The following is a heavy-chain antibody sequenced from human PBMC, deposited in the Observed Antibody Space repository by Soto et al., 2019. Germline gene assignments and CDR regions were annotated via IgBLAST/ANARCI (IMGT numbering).Heavy chain of an antibody. CDR1: GFTFGSYA. J-gene: IGHJ4*02. CDR2: ISGTGDSS. D-gene: IGHD3-10*01. V-gene: IGHV3-23*01. Sequence: EVQLLESGGGLVQPGGSLRLSCAASGFTFGSYAMSWVRQAPGKGLEWVSLISGTGDSSEYANSVKGRFTISRDYSKTTVFLQMNSLRAEDTAVYFCANDNRNYGSGSFSHWGQGTLVTVSP. CDR3: ANDNRNYGSGSFSH.